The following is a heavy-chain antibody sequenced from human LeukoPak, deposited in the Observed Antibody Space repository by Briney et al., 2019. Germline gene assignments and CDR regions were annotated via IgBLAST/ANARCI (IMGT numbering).Heavy chain of an antibody. V-gene: IGHV3-23*01. CDR2: LFTGGGRT. D-gene: IGHD5-12*01. J-gene: IGHJ4*02. Sequence: GGSLRLSCAASGFTFNNYLMSWVRQAPGKGLEWVSVLFTGGGRTLYADSVKGRFTISGDTSRTTLYLQMNGLRAEDTAVYYCANECGYSPGHKFDLWGQGTLVTVSS. CDR1: GFTFNNYL. CDR3: ANECGYSPGHKFDL.